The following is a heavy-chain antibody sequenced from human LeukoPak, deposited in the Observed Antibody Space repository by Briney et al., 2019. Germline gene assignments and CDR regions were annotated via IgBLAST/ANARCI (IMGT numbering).Heavy chain of an antibody. V-gene: IGHV3-21*01. CDR1: GFTFNAYT. J-gene: IGHJ4*02. D-gene: IGHD3-10*01. Sequence: PGGALRLSCAASGFTFNAYTMSWVREAPGKGLEWVSSISSSGNYIYHADSVKGRFTISRDDAQNSVYLQMNSLTDEDTAVYYCARSRSSSPYDKNLNFWGQGTLVIVSS. CDR3: ARSRSSSPYDKNLNF. CDR2: ISSSGNYI.